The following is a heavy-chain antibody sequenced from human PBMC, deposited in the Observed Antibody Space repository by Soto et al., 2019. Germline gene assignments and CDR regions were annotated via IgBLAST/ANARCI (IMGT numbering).Heavy chain of an antibody. J-gene: IGHJ4*02. CDR1: GFTFSSYA. CDR3: ARRGSGSYYDY. V-gene: IGHV3-23*01. Sequence: EVQLLESGGGLVQPGGSLRLSCAASGFTFSSYAMRWVRQAPVKGLEWVSAISGSGGSTYYADSVKGRFTISRDNSKNTVYLQMNSLRAEDTAVYYCARRGSGSYYDYCGQGTLVPVSS. D-gene: IGHD1-26*01. CDR2: ISGSGGST.